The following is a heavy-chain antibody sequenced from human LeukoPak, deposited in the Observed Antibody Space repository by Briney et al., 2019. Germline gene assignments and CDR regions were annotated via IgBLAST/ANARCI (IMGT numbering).Heavy chain of an antibody. CDR2: ISYDGSNK. CDR1: GFTFSSYG. J-gene: IGHJ4*02. D-gene: IGHD6-6*01. V-gene: IGHV3-30*03. CDR3: ARMESSSSKDY. Sequence: GRSLRLSCAASGFTFSSYGMHWVRQAPGKGLEWIAVISYDGSNKYYADSVKSRFTISRDNSKNTLDLQMNSLIAVDTAVYYCARMESSSSKDYWGQGTLVTVS.